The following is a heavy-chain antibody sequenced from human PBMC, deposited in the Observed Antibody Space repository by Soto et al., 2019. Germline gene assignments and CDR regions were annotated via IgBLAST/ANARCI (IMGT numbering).Heavy chain of an antibody. D-gene: IGHD3-22*01. CDR1: GGSISSGGYY. Sequence: PSETLSLTCTVSGGSISSGGYYWSWIRQHPGKGLEWIGYIYYSGSTYYNPSLKSRVTISVDTSKNQFSLKLSSVTAADTAVYYCASHYYDSSGSPVDNWFDPWGQGTLVTVSS. V-gene: IGHV4-31*03. J-gene: IGHJ5*02. CDR2: IYYSGST. CDR3: ASHYYDSSGSPVDNWFDP.